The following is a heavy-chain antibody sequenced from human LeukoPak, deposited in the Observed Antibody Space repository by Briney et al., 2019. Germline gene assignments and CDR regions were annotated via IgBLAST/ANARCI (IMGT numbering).Heavy chain of an antibody. V-gene: IGHV3-21*01. CDR1: GFTFSSYG. J-gene: IGHJ6*02. Sequence: KPGGSLRLSCAASGFTFSSYGMNWVRQAPGKGLEWVSSISSSSSYIYYADSVKGRFTISSDNAKNSLYLQMNSLRAEDTAVYYCASGVAAAGSVYYYGMDVWGQGTTVTVSS. CDR2: ISSSSSYI. D-gene: IGHD6-13*01. CDR3: ASGVAAAGSVYYYGMDV.